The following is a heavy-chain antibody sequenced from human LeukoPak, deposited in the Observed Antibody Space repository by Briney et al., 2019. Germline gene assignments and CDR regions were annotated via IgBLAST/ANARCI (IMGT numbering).Heavy chain of an antibody. CDR3: AVSGSYGGYFDY. CDR2: FDPEDGET. V-gene: IGHV1-24*01. D-gene: IGHD1-26*01. Sequence: ASVKVSCKVSGYTLTELSMHWVRQAPGKGLEWMGGFDPEDGETIYAQKFQGRVTMTEDTSTDTAYMELSSLRSEDTAVYYCAVSGSYGGYFDYWGQGTLVTVSS. J-gene: IGHJ4*02. CDR1: GYTLTELS.